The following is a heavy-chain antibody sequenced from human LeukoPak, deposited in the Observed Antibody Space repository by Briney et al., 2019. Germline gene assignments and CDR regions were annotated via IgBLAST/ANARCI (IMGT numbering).Heavy chain of an antibody. CDR3: ERELRRIFDY. CDR1: GDSVSSNSAA. J-gene: IGHJ4*02. Sequence: SQTLSLTCAISGDSVSSNSAAWNWIRQSPSRGLEWLGRTYYRSRWYSDYAVSVKSRITINPDTSKNQFSLQLNSVILEDTAVYYCERELRRIFDYWGQGTLVTVSS. V-gene: IGHV6-1*01. CDR2: TYYRSRWYS.